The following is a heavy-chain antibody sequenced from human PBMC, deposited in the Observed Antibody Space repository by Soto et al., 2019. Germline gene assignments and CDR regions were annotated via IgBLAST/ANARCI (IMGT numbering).Heavy chain of an antibody. D-gene: IGHD2-15*01. CDR3: AKDLRDIVVVVAATPAY. V-gene: IGHV3-23*01. Sequence: GGSLRLSCAASRFTFSNYAMSWVRQAPGRGLEWVSAISGSGGSTYYADSVKGRFTISRDNSKNTLYLQMNSLRAEDTAVYYCAKDLRDIVVVVAATPAYWGQGTLVTVSS. CDR1: RFTFSNYA. CDR2: ISGSGGST. J-gene: IGHJ4*02.